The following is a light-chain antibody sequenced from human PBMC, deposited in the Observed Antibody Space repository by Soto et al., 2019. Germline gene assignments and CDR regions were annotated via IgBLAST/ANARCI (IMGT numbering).Light chain of an antibody. CDR3: QKYNCAPPWT. V-gene: IGKV1-27*01. CDR2: AAS. J-gene: IGKJ1*01. Sequence: DIQMTQSPSSLSASVGDRVTITCRASQGISNYLAWYQQKPGKVPKLLIYAASTLQSGGPSRFSGSGSGTDFTLTISSLQPEDVATYYCQKYNCAPPWTFGQGTKVEIK. CDR1: QGISNY.